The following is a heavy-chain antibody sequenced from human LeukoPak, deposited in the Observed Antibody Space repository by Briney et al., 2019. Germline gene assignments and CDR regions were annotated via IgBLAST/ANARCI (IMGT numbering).Heavy chain of an antibody. J-gene: IGHJ4*02. CDR3: ARDTNPSYSGWYNLPDY. V-gene: IGHV1-46*01. Sequence: GASVKVSCKASGYIFTSYYMHWVRQAPGQGLEWMGIINPSGGSTSYAQKFQGRVTMTRDTSTSTVYMELSSLRSEDTAVYYCARDTNPSYSGWYNLPDYWAREPWSPSPQ. CDR2: INPSGGST. CDR1: GYIFTSYY. D-gene: IGHD6-19*01.